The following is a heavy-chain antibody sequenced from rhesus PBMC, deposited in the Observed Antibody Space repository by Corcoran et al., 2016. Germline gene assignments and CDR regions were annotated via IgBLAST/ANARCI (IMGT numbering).Heavy chain of an antibody. CDR3: ARDGVITKSFDY. V-gene: IGHV4-122*02. Sequence: QVQLQESGPGLVKPSETLSLTCAVSGGSLSRGYYYWSWFLQPPGKGLEWIGYITYRGSTSYNPSLKSRVTISRDTSKNQFSLKLSSVTAADTAVYYCARDGVITKSFDYWGQGVLVTVSS. CDR1: GGSLSRGYYY. J-gene: IGHJ4*01. D-gene: IGHD3-34*01. CDR2: ITYRGST.